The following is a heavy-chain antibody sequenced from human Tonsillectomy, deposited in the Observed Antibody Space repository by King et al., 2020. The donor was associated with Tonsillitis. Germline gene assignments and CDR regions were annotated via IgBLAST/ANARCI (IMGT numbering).Heavy chain of an antibody. D-gene: IGHD3-3*01. CDR2: IWHDGSRN. V-gene: IGHV3-33*01. J-gene: IGHJ3*02. CDR3: ARDGGDFWSGDPDAFDI. Sequence: VQLVESGGGVVQPGRSLRLSCAASGFPFSHYGMHWVRQAPGKGLDWVAGIWHDGSRNYYGDSVKGRFTISRDKSKNTLYLQRNSLRAEDTAVYYCARDGGDFWSGDPDAFDIWGQGTMVTVSS. CDR1: GFPFSHYG.